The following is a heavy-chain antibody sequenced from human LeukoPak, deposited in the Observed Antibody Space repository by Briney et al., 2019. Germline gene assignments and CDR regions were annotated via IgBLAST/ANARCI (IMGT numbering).Heavy chain of an antibody. CDR2: ISWNSGSI. J-gene: IGHJ4*02. CDR3: AKPLKGPVD. CDR1: GFTFDDYA. V-gene: IGHV3-9*01. Sequence: PGGSLRLSCAASGFTFDDYAMHWVRQAPGKGLEWVSGISWNSGSIGHADSVKGRFTISRDNSKNTLYLQMNSLRAEDTAVYYCAKPLKGPVDWGQGTLVTVSS.